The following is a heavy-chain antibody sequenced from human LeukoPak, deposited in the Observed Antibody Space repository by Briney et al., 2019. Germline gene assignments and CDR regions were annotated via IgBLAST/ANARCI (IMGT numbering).Heavy chain of an antibody. Sequence: SETLSLTCAVYGGSFSGYYWSWIRQPPGKWLEWIGEINHSGSTNYNPSLKSRVTISVDTSKNQFSLKLSSVTAADTAVYYCARGPYSSSWYSVGRRYYFDYWGQGTLVTVSS. CDR1: GGSFSGYY. CDR2: INHSGST. J-gene: IGHJ4*02. CDR3: ARGPYSSSWYSVGRRYYFDY. V-gene: IGHV4-34*01. D-gene: IGHD6-13*01.